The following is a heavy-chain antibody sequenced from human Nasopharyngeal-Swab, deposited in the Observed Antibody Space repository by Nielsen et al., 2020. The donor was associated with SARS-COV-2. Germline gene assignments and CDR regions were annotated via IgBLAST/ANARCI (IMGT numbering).Heavy chain of an antibody. Sequence: GGSLRLSCAASGFSLSRHGMNWVRQAPGKGLEWVSSIRGSGGRTSYADSAKGRFTISRDNPKNTLYLQMHSLRAEDTAVYYCTRDDGQLGDYWGQGTLVT. J-gene: IGHJ4*02. CDR2: IRGSGGRT. V-gene: IGHV3-23*01. CDR3: TRDDGQLGDY. D-gene: IGHD6-6*01. CDR1: GFSLSRHG.